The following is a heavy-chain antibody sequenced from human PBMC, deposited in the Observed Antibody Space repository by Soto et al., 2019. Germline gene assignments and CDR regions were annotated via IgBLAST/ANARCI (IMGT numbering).Heavy chain of an antibody. D-gene: IGHD1-26*01. CDR2: VAHDGHT. J-gene: IGHJ4*02. CDR3: VGGRDYDY. CDR1: SGSITTSVL. V-gene: IGHV4-4*02. Sequence: PSETLSLTCDVSSGSITTSVLWTWVRQFPGKGLEWTGEVAHDGHTNYNPSLSGRVTMSVDLSNSQFSLKVASVTAADTAVYFCVGGRDYDYWGQGTLVTVSS.